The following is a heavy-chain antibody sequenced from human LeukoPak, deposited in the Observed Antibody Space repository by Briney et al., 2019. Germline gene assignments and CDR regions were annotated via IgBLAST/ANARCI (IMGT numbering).Heavy chain of an antibody. J-gene: IGHJ5*02. D-gene: IGHD2-2*01. CDR3: ARAYCSSTCCYSELFDP. V-gene: IGHV3-74*01. CDR2: INTDGSDT. Sequence: PGGSLRLSCAASGFTFSTYWMHWVRQAPGKGLVWVSRINTDGSDTTYADSVKGRFTISRDNAKNTLYLQMNSLRTEDTAVYYCARAYCSSTCCYSELFDPWGQGILVTVSS. CDR1: GFTFSTYW.